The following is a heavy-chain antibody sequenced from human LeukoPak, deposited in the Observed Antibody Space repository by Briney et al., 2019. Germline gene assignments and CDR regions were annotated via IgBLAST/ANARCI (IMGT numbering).Heavy chain of an antibody. D-gene: IGHD2-15*01. CDR2: INPSGGST. J-gene: IGHJ4*02. V-gene: IGHV1-46*01. CDR1: GYTFTTYY. Sequence: ASVKVSCKASGYTFTTYYMHWVRQAPGQGLEWMGIINPSGGSTTYAQNFQGRVTMTRDTSTSTAYMELRSLRSDDTAVYYCARTCSGGSCYSGYFDYWGQGTLVTVSS. CDR3: ARTCSGGSCYSGYFDY.